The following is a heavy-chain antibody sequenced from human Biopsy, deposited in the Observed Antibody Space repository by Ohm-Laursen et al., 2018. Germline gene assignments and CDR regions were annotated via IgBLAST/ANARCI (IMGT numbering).Heavy chain of an antibody. CDR1: GYMFYSYG. J-gene: IGHJ6*02. CDR2: ISGYNGNT. D-gene: IGHD3-16*01. V-gene: IGHV1-18*01. Sequence: ASVKVSCKASGYMFYSYGVSWVRLAPGQGPEWMGWISGYNGNTNYPQSLQGRVTLTTDASSSTAYMELRGLRSDDTAVYYCARDRRHAAGNYAGMDVWGQGTTVTVSS. CDR3: ARDRRHAAGNYAGMDV.